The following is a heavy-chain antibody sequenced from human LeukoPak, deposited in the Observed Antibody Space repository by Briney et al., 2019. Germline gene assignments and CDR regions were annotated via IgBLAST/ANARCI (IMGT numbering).Heavy chain of an antibody. V-gene: IGHV4-39*07. CDR1: GGSISSSPYY. CDR2: IYYSGTT. D-gene: IGHD3-22*01. Sequence: SETPSLTCTVSGGSISSSPYYWGWIRQPPGKGLEWIGSIYYSGTTHYNPSLESRVTISVDTSKNQFSLKLASVTAADTAIYYCARGGWNKFDYWGQGTLVTVSS. J-gene: IGHJ4*02. CDR3: ARGGWNKFDY.